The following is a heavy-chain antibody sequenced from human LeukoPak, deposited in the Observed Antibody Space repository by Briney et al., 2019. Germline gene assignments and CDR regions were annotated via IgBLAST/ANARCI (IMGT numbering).Heavy chain of an antibody. CDR3: AREVAEASDWFDP. CDR1: GFTFSDYG. J-gene: IGHJ5*02. Sequence: PGGSLRLSCVASGFTFSDYGLHWVRQAPGKGLEWVAFIRYDGTDKYYTDSVKGRFTISRDNSKNTLFLQMNSLRAEDTAVYYCAREVAEASDWFDPWGQGTLVTVSS. CDR2: IRYDGTDK. V-gene: IGHV3-30*02. D-gene: IGHD6-13*01.